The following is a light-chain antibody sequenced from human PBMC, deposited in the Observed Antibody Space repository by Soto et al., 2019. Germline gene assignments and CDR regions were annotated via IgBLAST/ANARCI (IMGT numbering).Light chain of an antibody. Sequence: EIVVTQSPGTLSLSPGERATLSCRASQSVSSSYLAWYQQKPGQAPRLLIYGASSRATVIPDRFSGSGSGTDFTLTISRLEPADFAVYYCQQYVSSPPYTFGQGTKLEIK. V-gene: IGKV3-20*01. CDR3: QQYVSSPPYT. CDR1: QSVSSSY. J-gene: IGKJ2*01. CDR2: GAS.